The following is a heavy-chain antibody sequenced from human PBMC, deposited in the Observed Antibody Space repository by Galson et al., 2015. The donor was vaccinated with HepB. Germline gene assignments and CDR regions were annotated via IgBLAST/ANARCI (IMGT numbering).Heavy chain of an antibody. CDR1: GFTFSRYG. V-gene: IGHV3-33*01. D-gene: IGHD6-6*01. Sequence: SLRLSCAASGFTFSRYGMHWVRQAPGKGLDWVAAIQFDGSKEYYAHSVKGRFTISRDDPKNTVSLQMNSLGAEDSAVYYCGRDFSYGSLDFGNWGQGTLVTVFS. CDR2: IQFDGSKE. CDR3: GRDFSYGSLDFGN. J-gene: IGHJ4*02.